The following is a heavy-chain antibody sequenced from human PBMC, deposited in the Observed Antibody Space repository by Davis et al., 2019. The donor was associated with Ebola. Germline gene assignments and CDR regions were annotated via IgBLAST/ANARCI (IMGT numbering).Heavy chain of an antibody. Sequence: GESLKISCAASGFTFSSYAMSWVRQAPGKGLEWVSAISGSGGSTYYADSVKGRFTISRDNSKNTLYLQMNNLRAEDTAVYYCAKHDYGDSHFDYWGQGTLVTVSS. V-gene: IGHV3-23*01. D-gene: IGHD4-17*01. CDR3: AKHDYGDSHFDY. J-gene: IGHJ4*02. CDR1: GFTFSSYA. CDR2: ISGSGGST.